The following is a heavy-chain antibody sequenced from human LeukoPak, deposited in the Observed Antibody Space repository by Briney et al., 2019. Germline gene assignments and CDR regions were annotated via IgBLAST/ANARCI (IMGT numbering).Heavy chain of an antibody. D-gene: IGHD3-10*01. CDR2: INSDGSST. V-gene: IGHV3-74*01. Sequence: PGGSLRLSCAASGFTFSSYWMHWVRQAPGKGLVWVSRINSDGSSTSYADSVKGRFTISRDNSKNTLYLQLNSLGAGDTAIYFCAKVASYSRSEYGSGSYDSWGQGTLVTVS. CDR3: AKVASYSRSEYGSGSYDS. J-gene: IGHJ4*02. CDR1: GFTFSSYW.